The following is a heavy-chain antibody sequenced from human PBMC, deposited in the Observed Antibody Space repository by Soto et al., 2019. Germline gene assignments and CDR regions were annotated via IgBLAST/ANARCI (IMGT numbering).Heavy chain of an antibody. Sequence: GESLKISCKGSGYSFTSCWIGWVRQMPGKGLEWMGIIYPGDSDTRYSPSFQGQVTISADKSISTAYLQWSSLKASDTAMYYCARGSYYYDSSAYYYGMDVWGQGTTVTVSS. D-gene: IGHD3-22*01. V-gene: IGHV5-51*01. CDR2: IYPGDSDT. CDR1: GYSFTSCW. CDR3: ARGSYYYDSSAYYYGMDV. J-gene: IGHJ6*02.